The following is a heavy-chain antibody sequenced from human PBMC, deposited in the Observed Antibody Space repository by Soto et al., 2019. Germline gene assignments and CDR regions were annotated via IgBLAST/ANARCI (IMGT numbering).Heavy chain of an antibody. CDR1: GGSISSGDYY. CDR2: IYYSGST. CDR3: ARGSPGRYVWFDP. V-gene: IGHV4-30-4*01. J-gene: IGHJ5*02. D-gene: IGHD1-26*01. Sequence: TLSLTCTVSGGSISSGDYYWSWIRQPPGKGLEWIGYIYYSGSTYYNPSLKSRVTISVDTSKNQFSLKLSSVTAADTAVYYCARGSPGRYVWFDPWGQGTLVTVSS.